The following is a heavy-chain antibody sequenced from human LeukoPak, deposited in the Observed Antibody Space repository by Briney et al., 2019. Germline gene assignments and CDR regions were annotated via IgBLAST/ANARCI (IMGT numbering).Heavy chain of an antibody. CDR1: GGSISSSSYY. CDR3: ARSYCSSTSCYEAGFDP. Sequence: WVTLSLTCTVSGGSISSSSYYWGWIRQPPGKRLEWIGSIYYSGSTYYTPSLKSRVTISVDTSKNQFSLKLSSVTAADLAVYYCARSYCSSTSCYEAGFDPWGQGTLVTVSS. CDR2: IYYSGST. V-gene: IGHV4-39*01. D-gene: IGHD2-2*01. J-gene: IGHJ5*02.